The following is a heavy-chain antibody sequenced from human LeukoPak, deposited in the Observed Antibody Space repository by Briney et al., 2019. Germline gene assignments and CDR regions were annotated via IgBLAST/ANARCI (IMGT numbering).Heavy chain of an antibody. V-gene: IGHV1-18*01. CDR1: TSR. CDR3: ARDLWTFYDSSGYYRAFDS. J-gene: IGHJ5*01. CDR2: IGNYGGHP. Sequence: TSRISWVRQAPGQGLEWIGGIGNYGGHPYHAQKFQGRVTVTTDTSTSIAYMELRSLRSDDTAVYYCARDLWTFYDSSGYYRAFDSWGQGTLVTVSS. D-gene: IGHD3-22*01.